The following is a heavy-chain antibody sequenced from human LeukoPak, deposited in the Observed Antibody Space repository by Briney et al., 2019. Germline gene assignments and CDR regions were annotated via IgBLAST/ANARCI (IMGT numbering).Heavy chain of an antibody. J-gene: IGHJ4*02. CDR1: GFTFSSYA. Sequence: QPGRSLRLSCAASGFTFSSYAMHWVRQAPGKGLEWVAVISYDGSNKYYADSVKGRFTISRDNSKNTLYLQMNSLRAEDTAVYCCASERRGYTSDYWGQGTLVTVSS. D-gene: IGHD5-24*01. CDR3: ASERRGYTSDY. V-gene: IGHV3-30*04. CDR2: ISYDGSNK.